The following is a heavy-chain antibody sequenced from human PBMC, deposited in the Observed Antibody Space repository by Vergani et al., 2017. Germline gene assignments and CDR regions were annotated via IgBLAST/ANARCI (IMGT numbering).Heavy chain of an antibody. V-gene: IGHV4-34*01. CDR3: ASDTHSGQRADR. CDR1: GWSFSGYY. Sequence: QVQLQQWGAGLLKPSETLSLPCAVYGWSFSGYYWSWIRQPPGKGLEWIGEINHSGSTNYNPSLKTRVTISVDTSKNQFSLTLTSVTAADTAVYYCASDTHSGQRADRWGQGILVTVTS. CDR2: INHSGST. D-gene: IGHD6-19*01. J-gene: IGHJ5*02.